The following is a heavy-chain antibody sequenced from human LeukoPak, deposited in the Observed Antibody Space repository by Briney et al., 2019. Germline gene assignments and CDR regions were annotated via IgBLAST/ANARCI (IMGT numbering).Heavy chain of an antibody. J-gene: IGHJ4*02. D-gene: IGHD4-17*01. Sequence: SETLSLTCAVYGGSFSGYYWSWIRQPPGKGLEWIGEINHSGSTNYNPSLKSRVTISVDTSKDQFSLKLSSVTAAGTAVYYCARWASRGNYGDYYYFDYWGQGTLVTVSS. CDR3: ARWASRGNYGDYYYFDY. CDR2: INHSGST. V-gene: IGHV4-34*01. CDR1: GGSFSGYY.